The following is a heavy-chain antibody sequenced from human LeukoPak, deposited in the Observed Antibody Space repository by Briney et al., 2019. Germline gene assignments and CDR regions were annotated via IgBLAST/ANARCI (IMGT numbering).Heavy chain of an antibody. CDR3: ARDWGSYESGHTDDY. V-gene: IGHV3-74*01. D-gene: IGHD3-16*01. CDR2: LNSDGSRT. Sequence: GGSVRPSCSASGFTFSSYWMHWVRQAPGKGLVWVSGLNSDGSRTYYADSVKGRFTISRDNAKNTLHLQMNSLRAEDTAMYYCARDWGSYESGHTDDYWGQRTLHTVSS. CDR1: GFTFSSYW. J-gene: IGHJ4*02.